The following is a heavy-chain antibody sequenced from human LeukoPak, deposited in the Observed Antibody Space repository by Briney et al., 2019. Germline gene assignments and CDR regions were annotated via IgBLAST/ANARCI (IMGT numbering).Heavy chain of an antibody. Sequence: PGGSLRLSCAASGFTFSSYWMSWVRQAPGKGLEWVANIKQDGSEKYYVDSVKGRFTISRDNAKNSLYLQMNSLRAEDTAVYYCAKVRRWLLEWLGAFDIWGQGTMVTVSS. CDR3: AKVRRWLLEWLGAFDI. CDR2: IKQDGSEK. CDR1: GFTFSSYW. J-gene: IGHJ3*02. V-gene: IGHV3-7*01. D-gene: IGHD3-3*01.